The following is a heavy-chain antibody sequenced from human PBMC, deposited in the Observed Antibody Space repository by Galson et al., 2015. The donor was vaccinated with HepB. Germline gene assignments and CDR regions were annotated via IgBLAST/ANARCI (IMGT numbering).Heavy chain of an antibody. J-gene: IGHJ3*02. CDR3: ARAGVVVVPARGAFDI. D-gene: IGHD2-2*01. Sequence: SVKVSCKASGYTFTGYYMHWVRQAPGQGLEWMGWINPNSGGTNYAQKFQGRVTMTRDTSISTAYMELSRLRSDDTAVYYCARAGVVVVPARGAFDIWGQGTMVTVSS. V-gene: IGHV1-2*02. CDR1: GYTFTGYY. CDR2: INPNSGGT.